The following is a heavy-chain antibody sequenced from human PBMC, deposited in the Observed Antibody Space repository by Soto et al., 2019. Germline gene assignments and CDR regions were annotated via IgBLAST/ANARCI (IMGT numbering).Heavy chain of an antibody. CDR2: MNPNSGNT. CDR1: CSSFPCYD. J-gene: IGHJ3*02. CDR3: ARGGRYGDYTLDDAFDI. V-gene: IGHV1-8*01. D-gene: IGHD4-17*01. Sequence: ASVTLSFPASCSSFPCYDISWVRQTPGQGLEWMGWMNPNSGNTGYAQKFQGRVTMTRNTSISTAYMELSSLRSEDTAVYYCARGGRYGDYTLDDAFDIWGQGTMVTVSS.